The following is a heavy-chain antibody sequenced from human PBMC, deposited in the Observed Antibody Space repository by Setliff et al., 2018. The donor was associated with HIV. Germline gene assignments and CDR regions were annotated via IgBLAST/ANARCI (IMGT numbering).Heavy chain of an antibody. CDR1: GYTFTNYD. Sequence: GASVKVSCKPSGYTFTNYDINWVRQSPGQGLEWMGWMNPDSGNTFYAQKFKGRVTMTRDTSTNTAYMELSSLTSDDTAVYFCARGSMSMVMFILVSAFDIWGQGTLVTVSS. CDR3: ARGSMSMVMFILVSAFDI. J-gene: IGHJ3*02. CDR2: MNPDSGNT. V-gene: IGHV1-8*02. D-gene: IGHD2-21*01.